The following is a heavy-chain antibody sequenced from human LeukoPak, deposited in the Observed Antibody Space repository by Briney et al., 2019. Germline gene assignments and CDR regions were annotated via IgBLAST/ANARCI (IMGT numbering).Heavy chain of an antibody. CDR2: ISSSSGSTI. Sequence: PGGSLRLSCAASGFTFSDYYMSWIRQAPGKGLEWVSYISSSSGSTIYYADSVKGRFTISRDNAKNSLYLQMNSLRAEDTAVYYWAETPGGGAYYYYYYMDVWGKGTTVTVSS. CDR3: AETPGGGAYYYYYYMDV. D-gene: IGHD3-10*01. CDR1: GFTFSDYY. V-gene: IGHV3-11*04. J-gene: IGHJ6*03.